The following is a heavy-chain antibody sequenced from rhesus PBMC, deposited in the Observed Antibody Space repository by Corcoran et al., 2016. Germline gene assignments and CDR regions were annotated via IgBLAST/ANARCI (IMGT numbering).Heavy chain of an antibody. J-gene: IGHJ4*01. CDR3: ARIADYFDY. V-gene: IGHV4-122*02. CDR1: GSSISSGYY. Sequence: QVQLQESGPGLVKPSETLSLPCAVSGSSISSGYYWSWIRQPPGKGLEWIGYITYSGGTSSTPPLKSCVTISMDTAKNAFSLKLSSVTAADTAVYYCARIADYFDYGGQGVLVTVSS. D-gene: IGHD6-25*01. CDR2: ITYSGGT.